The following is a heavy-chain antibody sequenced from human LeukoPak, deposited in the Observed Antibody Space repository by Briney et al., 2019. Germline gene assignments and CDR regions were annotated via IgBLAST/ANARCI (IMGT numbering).Heavy chain of an antibody. V-gene: IGHV5-51*01. J-gene: IGHJ4*02. CDR2: IYPGGSET. CDR3: ARASRDGYNQNFDH. D-gene: IGHD5-24*01. CDR1: GYSFSSYW. Sequence: GESLKISCKGRGYSFSSYWNAWVRQRPGKGLEWMGIIYPGGSETRYDPSFQGQVTISADRSTSTAYLQWSSLRASDTAMYYCARASRDGYNQNFDHWGQGTLVTVSS.